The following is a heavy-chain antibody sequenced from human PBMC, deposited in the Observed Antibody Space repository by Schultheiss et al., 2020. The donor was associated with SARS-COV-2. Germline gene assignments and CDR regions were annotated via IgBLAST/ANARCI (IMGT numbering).Heavy chain of an antibody. CDR2: INSDGSST. D-gene: IGHD6-6*01. J-gene: IGHJ3*02. CDR1: GFTFSSYE. V-gene: IGHV3-74*01. CDR3: AREGGSSSGAFDI. Sequence: GGSLRLSCAASGFTFSSYEMNWVRQAPGKGLEWVSRINSDGSSTSYADSVKGRFTISRDNAKNSLYLQMNSLRAEDTAVYYCAREGGSSSGAFDIWGQGTMVTVSS.